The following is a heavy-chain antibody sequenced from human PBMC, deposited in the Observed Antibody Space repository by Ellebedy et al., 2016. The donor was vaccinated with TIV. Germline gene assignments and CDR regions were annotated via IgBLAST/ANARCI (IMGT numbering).Heavy chain of an antibody. V-gene: IGHV1-24*01. D-gene: IGHD1-26*01. Sequence: AASVKVSCKVSGYTLTEFSMHWARQAPGKGLEWMGGFDPDDEAGGTIYAPDFQGRVTVTEDTSTGIIYMQLSSLRPEDTAVYYCATISHSGSHSYFDFWGQGTLVTVSS. CDR1: GYTLTEFS. CDR2: FDPDDEAGGT. J-gene: IGHJ4*02. CDR3: ATISHSGSHSYFDF.